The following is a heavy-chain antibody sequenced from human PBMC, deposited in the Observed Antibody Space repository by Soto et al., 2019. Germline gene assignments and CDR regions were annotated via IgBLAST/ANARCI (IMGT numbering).Heavy chain of an antibody. D-gene: IGHD3-16*02. CDR3: ARMWLHLGELSRNWFDP. CDR1: GGSITSANYY. V-gene: IGHV4-31*03. J-gene: IGHJ5*02. Sequence: QVQLQESGPGLVKPSQTLSLSCSISGGSITSANYYWTWIRLFPGKGLEWIGYIYSSGTTHYNPSLKSRATISLDTSNSQFSLEVKSATAADTAVYYCARMWLHLGELSRNWFDPWGQGSLVTVSS. CDR2: IYSSGTT.